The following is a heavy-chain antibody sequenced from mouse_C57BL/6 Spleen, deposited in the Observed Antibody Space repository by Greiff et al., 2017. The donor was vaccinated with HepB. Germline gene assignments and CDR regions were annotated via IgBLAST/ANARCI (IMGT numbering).Heavy chain of an antibody. V-gene: IGHV1-80*01. J-gene: IGHJ3*01. CDR1: GYAFSSYW. CDR2: IYPGDGDT. D-gene: IGHD1-1*01. Sequence: VQLQQSGAELVKPGASVKISCKASGYAFSSYWMNWVKQRPGKGLEWIGQIYPGDGDTNYNGKFKGKATLTADKSSSTAYMQLSSLTSEDSAVYFGSRGGYYGSSQAGMAYWGQGTLVTVSA. CDR3: SRGGYYGSSQAGMAY.